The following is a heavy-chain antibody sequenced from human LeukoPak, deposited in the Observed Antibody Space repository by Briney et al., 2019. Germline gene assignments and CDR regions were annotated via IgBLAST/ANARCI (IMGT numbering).Heavy chain of an antibody. V-gene: IGHV4-39*01. CDR1: GVSITDDW. D-gene: IGHD6-19*01. Sequence: PSETLSLTCAVSGVSITDDWWSWVRQPPGKGLEWIGSIYYSGSTYYNPSLKSRVTISVDTSKNQFSLKLSSVTAADTAVYYCARHVRKRGIAVAGTPGWFDPWGQGTLVTVSS. CDR3: ARHVRKRGIAVAGTPGWFDP. J-gene: IGHJ5*02. CDR2: IYYSGST.